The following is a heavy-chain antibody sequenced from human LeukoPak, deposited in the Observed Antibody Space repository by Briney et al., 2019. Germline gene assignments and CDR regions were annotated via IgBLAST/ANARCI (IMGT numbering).Heavy chain of an antibody. V-gene: IGHV1-2*02. D-gene: IGHD2-15*01. CDR2: INPNSGGT. J-gene: IGHJ5*02. Sequence: ASVKVSCKASGYTFTGYYMHWVRQAPGQGLEWMGWINPNSGGTNYAQKFQGRVTMTEDTSTDTAYMELSSLRSEDTAVYYCATGQGSVAATPEFEPWGQGTLVTVSS. CDR1: GYTFTGYY. CDR3: ATGQGSVAATPEFEP.